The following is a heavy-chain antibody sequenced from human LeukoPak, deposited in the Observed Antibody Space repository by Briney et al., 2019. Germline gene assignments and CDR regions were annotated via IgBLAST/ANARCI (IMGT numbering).Heavy chain of an antibody. J-gene: IGHJ4*02. Sequence: GGSLRLSCAASGFTFSSYAMHWVRQAPGKGLEWVAVISYDGSNKYYADSVKGRFTTSRDNAKNSLYLQMDSLRVEDTAVYYCARDTQWAFDYWGQGILVTVSS. CDR1: GFTFSSYA. CDR3: ARDTQWAFDY. CDR2: ISYDGSNK. D-gene: IGHD1-26*01. V-gene: IGHV3-30-3*01.